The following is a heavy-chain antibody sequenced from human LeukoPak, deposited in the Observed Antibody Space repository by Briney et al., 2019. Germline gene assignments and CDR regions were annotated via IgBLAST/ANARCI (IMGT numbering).Heavy chain of an antibody. CDR1: GFTFSSYW. V-gene: IGHV3-74*01. D-gene: IGHD3-3*01. Sequence: GGSLRLSCAASGFTFSSYWMHWVRQAPGKGLVWVSRINSDGSSTSYADSVKGRFTISRDNAKNTLYLQMNSLRAEDTAVYYCARDVYYDFWSGYYSYWGRGTLVTVSS. J-gene: IGHJ4*02. CDR2: INSDGSST. CDR3: ARDVYYDFWSGYYSY.